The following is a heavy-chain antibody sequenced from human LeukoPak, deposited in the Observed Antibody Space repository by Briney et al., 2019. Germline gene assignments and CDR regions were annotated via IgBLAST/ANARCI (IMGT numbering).Heavy chain of an antibody. Sequence: GGSLRLSCAASGFTFSYYWMSWVRQAPGTGLEWVANIKQDGSENYYVDSVKGRFTISRDNAKNSVYLQMNSLRGEDTAVYYCARDRHPTVYGGLDSWGQGTLVTVSS. V-gene: IGHV3-7*01. CDR2: IKQDGSEN. D-gene: IGHD2-15*01. J-gene: IGHJ4*02. CDR1: GFTFSYYW. CDR3: ARDRHPTVYGGLDS.